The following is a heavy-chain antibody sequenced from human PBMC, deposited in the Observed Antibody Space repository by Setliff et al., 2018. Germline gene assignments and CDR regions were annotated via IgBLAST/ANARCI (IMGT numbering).Heavy chain of an antibody. CDR3: ARDLGARYCSGGSCSHYYYYYYMDV. Sequence: GGSLRLSCAASGFTFNNYAMSWVRQAPGKRLEWVSRINPDGSTTSYADSVKGRFTISRDNAKNTVYLQMNSLRAEDTAVYYCARDLGARYCSGGSCSHYYYYYYMDVWGKGTTVTVSS. J-gene: IGHJ6*03. D-gene: IGHD2-15*01. V-gene: IGHV3-74*01. CDR2: INPDGSTT. CDR1: GFTFNNYA.